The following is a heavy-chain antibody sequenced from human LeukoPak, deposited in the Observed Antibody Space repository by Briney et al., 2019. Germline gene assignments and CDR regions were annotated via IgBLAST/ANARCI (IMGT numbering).Heavy chain of an antibody. V-gene: IGHV3-74*01. D-gene: IGHD2-21*02. Sequence: GGSLRLSCAASGFTFSNYWMHWVRQAPGEALMWVSRIKSDGSSTTYAGSVKGQFTISRDNAKNTLYLQMNSLRAEDTAVYYCSRDSLSSCGGDCYSGLDVWGQGTTVTVSS. J-gene: IGHJ6*02. CDR3: SRDSLSSCGGDCYSGLDV. CDR2: IKSDGSST. CDR1: GFTFSNYW.